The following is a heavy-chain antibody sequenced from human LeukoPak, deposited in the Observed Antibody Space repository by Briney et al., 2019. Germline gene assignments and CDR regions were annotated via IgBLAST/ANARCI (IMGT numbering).Heavy chain of an antibody. Sequence: SETLSLTCSVSGASISSYYWSWIRQPPGKGLEWIGYIYYTGSTNHNPSLKSRVTISVDTSKNQFSLKLSSVTAADTAVYYCARMSANYFDYWGQGTLVTVSS. J-gene: IGHJ4*02. CDR2: IYYTGST. CDR1: GASISSYY. V-gene: IGHV4-59*01. CDR3: ARMSANYFDY. D-gene: IGHD3-3*01.